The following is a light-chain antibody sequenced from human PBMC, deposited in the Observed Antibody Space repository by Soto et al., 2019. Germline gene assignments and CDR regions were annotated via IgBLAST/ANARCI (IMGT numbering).Light chain of an antibody. CDR2: LNSDGSH. V-gene: IGLV4-69*01. CDR3: QTWGTGIHV. Sequence: QSVLTQSPSASASLGASVKLTCTLSSGHSSYAIAWHQQQPEKGPRYLMKLNSDGSHSKGDGIPDRCSGSSSGAERYLAIAPLQAEDEADYYCQTWGTGIHVFGTGTKVTVL. CDR1: SGHSSYA. J-gene: IGLJ1*01.